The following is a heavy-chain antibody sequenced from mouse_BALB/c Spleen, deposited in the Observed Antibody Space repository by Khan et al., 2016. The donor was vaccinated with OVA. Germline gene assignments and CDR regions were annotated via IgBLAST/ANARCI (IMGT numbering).Heavy chain of an antibody. V-gene: IGHV5-6*01. Sequence: DVHLVESGGDLVKPGGSLKLSCAASGFTFSTYGMSWVRQTPDKRLEWVATVSTGGSYTYYPDSVKGRFTISRDNAKNNLYLQMSGLKSEDTAMFYCTRLAYYYDSEGFAYWGQGTLVTVSA. CDR3: TRLAYYYDSEGFAY. D-gene: IGHD1-1*01. CDR2: VSTGGSYT. CDR1: GFTFSTYG. J-gene: IGHJ3*01.